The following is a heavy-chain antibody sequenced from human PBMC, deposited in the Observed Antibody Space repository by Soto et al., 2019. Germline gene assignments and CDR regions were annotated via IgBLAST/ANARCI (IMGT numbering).Heavy chain of an antibody. CDR3: ARDQRDGGNGEIDY. J-gene: IGHJ4*02. V-gene: IGHV3-33*01. D-gene: IGHD2-15*01. CDR2: IWYDGSNK. Sequence: PGGSLRLSCAASGFTFSSYGMHWVRQAPGKGLEWVAVIWYDGSNKYYADSVKGRFTISRDNSKNTLYLQMNSLRAEDTAVYYCARDQRDGGNGEIDYWGQGTLVTVSS. CDR1: GFTFSSYG.